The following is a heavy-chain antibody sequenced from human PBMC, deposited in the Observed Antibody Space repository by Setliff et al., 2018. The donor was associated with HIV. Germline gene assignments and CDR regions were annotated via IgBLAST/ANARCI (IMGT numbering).Heavy chain of an antibody. CDR1: GFVFYSFD. D-gene: IGHD1-26*01. J-gene: IGHJ3*01. CDR3: AKPTSGLYPRSFDS. V-gene: IGHV3-23*01. CDR2: ISPGSDIT. Sequence: HPGGSLRLSCVASGFVFYSFDMNWVRQTPEKGLEWVSAISPGSDITYYADSVKGRFTISRDDAKNMLFLQMNSLTPEDTAIYYCAKPTSGLYPRSFDSWGQGTKVTVSS.